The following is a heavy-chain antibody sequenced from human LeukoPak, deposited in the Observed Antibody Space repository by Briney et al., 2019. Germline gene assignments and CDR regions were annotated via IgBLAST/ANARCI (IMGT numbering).Heavy chain of an antibody. CDR3: ASERPSSSWYDY. D-gene: IGHD6-13*01. CDR2: IYKDGSEK. CDR1: GFPFSTNL. J-gene: IGHJ4*02. Sequence: GGSLRLSCAASGFPFSTNLMTWVRQAPGKGLEWVANIYKDGSEKYYAASVKGRFSISRDNAKNSLYLQMNSLRAEDTAVYYCASERPSSSWYDYWGQGTLVTVSS. V-gene: IGHV3-7*01.